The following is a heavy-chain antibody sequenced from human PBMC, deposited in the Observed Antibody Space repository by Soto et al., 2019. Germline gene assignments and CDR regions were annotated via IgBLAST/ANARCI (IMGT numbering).Heavy chain of an antibody. D-gene: IGHD6-19*01. CDR1: GYTFTGYY. Sequence: GASVKVSCKASGYTFTGYYMHWVRQAPGQGLEWMGWINPNSGGTNYAQKFQGRVTMTRDTSISTAYMELSRLRSDDTAVYYCARDFSSSDSWLDYWGQGTLVTVSS. J-gene: IGHJ4*02. CDR2: INPNSGGT. V-gene: IGHV1-2*02. CDR3: ARDFSSSDSWLDY.